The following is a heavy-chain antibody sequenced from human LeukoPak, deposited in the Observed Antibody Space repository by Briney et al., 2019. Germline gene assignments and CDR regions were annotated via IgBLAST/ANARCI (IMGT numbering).Heavy chain of an antibody. D-gene: IGHD3-22*01. Sequence: PGGSLRLSCAASGFTFSSYGMSWVRQAPGKGLEWGSAISGSGGSTYYADSVKGRFTISRDNSKNTLYLQMNSLRAEDTAVYYCAKELNLYYYDSSGYYYDWGQGTLVTVSS. CDR2: ISGSGGST. CDR1: GFTFSSYG. V-gene: IGHV3-23*01. CDR3: AKELNLYYYDSSGYYYD. J-gene: IGHJ4*02.